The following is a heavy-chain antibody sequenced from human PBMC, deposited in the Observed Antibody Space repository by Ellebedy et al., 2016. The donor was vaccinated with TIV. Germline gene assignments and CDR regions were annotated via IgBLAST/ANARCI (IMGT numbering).Heavy chain of an antibody. Sequence: SETLSLXXTVSGGSIVNSPYFWGWIRQPPGKGLEWIGSISYRGSTFYIPALKSRVTMSVDTSKDQFSLKVRSVTAADTAFYFCARVAAAGHLSSVDFWGQGTLVTVSS. J-gene: IGHJ4*02. CDR3: ARVAAAGHLSSVDF. V-gene: IGHV4-39*01. D-gene: IGHD2-21*02. CDR2: ISYRGST. CDR1: GGSIVNSPYF.